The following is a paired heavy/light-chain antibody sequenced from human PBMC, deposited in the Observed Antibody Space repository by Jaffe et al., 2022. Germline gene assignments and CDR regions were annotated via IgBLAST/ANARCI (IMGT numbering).Light chain of an antibody. J-gene: IGLJ1*01. V-gene: IGLV2-14*01. CDR3: SSYTSSSTCV. CDR2: EVS. CDR1: SSDVGGYNY. Sequence: QSALTQPASVSGSPGQSITISCTGTSSDVGGYNYVSWYQQHPGKAPKLMIYEVSNRPSGVSNRFSGSKSGNTASLTISGLQAEDEADYYCSSYTSSSTCVFGTGTKVTVL.
Heavy chain of an antibody. CDR3: AKGQLYYDYIWGSSPFDY. V-gene: IGHV3-23*01. D-gene: IGHD3-16*01. CDR1: GFTFSSYA. Sequence: EVQLLESGGGLVQPGGSLRLSCAASGFTFSSYAMSWVRQAPGKGLEWVSAISGSGGSTYYADSVKGRFTISRDNSKNTLYLQMNSLRAEDTAVYYCAKGQLYYDYIWGSSPFDYWGQGTLVTVSS. J-gene: IGHJ4*02. CDR2: ISGSGGST.